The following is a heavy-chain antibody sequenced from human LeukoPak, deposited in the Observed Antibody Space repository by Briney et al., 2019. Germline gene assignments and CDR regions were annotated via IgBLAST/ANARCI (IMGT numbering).Heavy chain of an antibody. CDR2: IYYSGST. J-gene: IGHJ5*02. CDR1: GGSFSGYY. V-gene: IGHV4-59*01. Sequence: PSETLSLTCVVYGGSFSGYYWSWIRQPPGKGLEWIGYIYYSGSTNYNPSLKSRVTISVDTSKNQFSLKLSSVTAADTAVYYCARDRRQTGFDPWGQGTLVTVSS. CDR3: ARDRRQTGFDP.